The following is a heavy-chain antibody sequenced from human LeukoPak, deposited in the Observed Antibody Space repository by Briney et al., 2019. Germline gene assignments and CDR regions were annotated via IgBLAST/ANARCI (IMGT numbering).Heavy chain of an antibody. Sequence: ASVKVSCKASGGTFSSYAISWVRQAPGPGLEWMGGIIPIFGTANYAQKFKGRVTITADKSTSTAYMELSSLRSEDTAVYYCARGYYGDYGAADAFDIWGQGTMVTVSS. V-gene: IGHV1-69*06. J-gene: IGHJ3*02. D-gene: IGHD4-17*01. CDR3: ARGYYGDYGAADAFDI. CDR2: IIPIFGTA. CDR1: GGTFSSYA.